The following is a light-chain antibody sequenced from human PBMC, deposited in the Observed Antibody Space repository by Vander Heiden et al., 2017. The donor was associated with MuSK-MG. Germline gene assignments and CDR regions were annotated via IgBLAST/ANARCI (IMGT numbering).Light chain of an antibody. CDR2: DAS. V-gene: IGKV1-33*01. CDR1: QDISNY. CDR3: QQDDNLPL. Sequence: DIQMTQSPSSLSASVGDRVTITCQASQDISNYLNWYQQKPGKAPKLLIYDASNLETGVPSRFSGSGSGTDFTFTISSLQPEDIATYYCQQDDNLPLFGPGAKVDIK. J-gene: IGKJ3*01.